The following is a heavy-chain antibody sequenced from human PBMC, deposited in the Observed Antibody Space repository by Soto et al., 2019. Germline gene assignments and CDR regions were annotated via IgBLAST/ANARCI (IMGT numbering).Heavy chain of an antibody. J-gene: IGHJ5*01. CDR1: GYTSADFG. CDR3: VRDQKYFRVNGNWFDS. V-gene: IGHV1-18*04. Sequence: ASVKVSCKASGYTSADFGISWVRQAPGQGLEWMGWVSGNNGASNPAPKVQGRIAMTLDTSTGVSYMALRSLRSDDTAIYYCVRDQKYFRVNGNWFDSWGQGTLVTVSS. CDR2: VSGNNGAS. D-gene: IGHD2-2*01.